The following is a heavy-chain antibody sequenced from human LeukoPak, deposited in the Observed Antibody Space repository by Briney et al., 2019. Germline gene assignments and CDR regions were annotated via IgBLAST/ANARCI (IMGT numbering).Heavy chain of an antibody. J-gene: IGHJ4*02. D-gene: IGHD3-10*01. CDR1: GYTFTELS. V-gene: IGHV1-24*01. Sequence: ASLKVSCNVSGYTFTELSMNWVRQAPGKGLEWMGGFDPEDGETIYAQKFQGRVTMTEDISTDTAYMELSSLRSEDTAVYYCATDHVTMVRGVIIRSDYWGQGTLVTVSS. CDR3: ATDHVTMVRGVIIRSDY. CDR2: FDPEDGET.